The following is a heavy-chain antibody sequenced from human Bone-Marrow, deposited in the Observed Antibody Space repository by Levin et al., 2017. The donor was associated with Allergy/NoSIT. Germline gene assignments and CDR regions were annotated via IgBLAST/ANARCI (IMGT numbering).Heavy chain of an antibody. V-gene: IGHV1-18*01. D-gene: IGHD6-6*01. J-gene: IGHJ6*02. CDR2: ISAYNGNT. Sequence: ASVKVSCKASGYTFSNFHITWVRQAPGQGLEWMGWISAYNGNTNYAQSLQGRVTMTTDTSTSTAYMELRSLRSDDTAVYYCARVVSSSSPHYYYDGLDVWGQGTTVTVSS. CDR1: GYTFSNFH. CDR3: ARVVSSSSPHYYYDGLDV.